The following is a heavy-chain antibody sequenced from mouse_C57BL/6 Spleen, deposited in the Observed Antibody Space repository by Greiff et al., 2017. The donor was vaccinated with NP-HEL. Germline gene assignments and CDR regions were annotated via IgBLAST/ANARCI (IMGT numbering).Heavy chain of an antibody. CDR3: ARWKDGQGDFDV. CDR1: GYAFSSYW. Sequence: VQLQQSGAELVKPGASVKISCKASGYAFSSYWMHWVKQRPGKGLEWIGQIYPGDGDTNYNGKFKGKATLTADKSSSTAYMQLSSLSSEDSAVYFWARWKDGQGDFDVWGTGTTVTVSS. V-gene: IGHV1-80*01. CDR2: IYPGDGDT. J-gene: IGHJ1*03. D-gene: IGHD2-3*01.